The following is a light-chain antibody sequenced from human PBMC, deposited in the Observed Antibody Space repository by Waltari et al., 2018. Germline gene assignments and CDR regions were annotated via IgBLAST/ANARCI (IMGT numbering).Light chain of an antibody. J-gene: IGLJ3*02. V-gene: IGLV2-14*01. CDR1: SNDIGFYNS. CDR2: EFG. CDR3: SSYTRSNTLM. Sequence: QSALTQPASVSGSPGQSITISCSGTSNDIGFYNSVSWYQQHPGKPPKLMVYEFGHRPSGISNRFSGSKSGNTASLTISGLQADDEADYFCSSYTRSNTLMFGGGTKLTVL.